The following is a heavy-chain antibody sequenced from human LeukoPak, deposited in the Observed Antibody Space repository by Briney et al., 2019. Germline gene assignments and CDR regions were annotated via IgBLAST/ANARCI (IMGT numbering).Heavy chain of an antibody. CDR1: GFTFSSYN. D-gene: IGHD6-6*01. V-gene: IGHV3-21*04. CDR2: ITSGSSHI. J-gene: IGHJ4*02. Sequence: GGSLRLSCAASGFTFSSYNMNWVRQTPGQGLEWVSSITSGSSHIYYADSVKGRFAISRDNAKSSLYLQMNSLRAEDTALYYCARDLGQLVVGFDYWGQGTLVTVSS. CDR3: ARDLGQLVVGFDY.